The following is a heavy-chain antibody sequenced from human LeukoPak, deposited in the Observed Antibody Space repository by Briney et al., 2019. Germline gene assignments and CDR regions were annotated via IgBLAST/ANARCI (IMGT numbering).Heavy chain of an antibody. CDR1: GFTFSSYS. CDR2: ISSSSSTI. Sequence: GGSLRLSCAASGFTFSSYSMNWVRQAPGKGLEWVSYISSSSSTIYYADSVKGRFTISRDNAKNSLYLQMNSLRAEDTAVYYCARVGGSGSSDYYGMDVWGQGTTVTVSS. D-gene: IGHD3-10*01. V-gene: IGHV3-48*01. CDR3: ARVGGSGSSDYYGMDV. J-gene: IGHJ6*02.